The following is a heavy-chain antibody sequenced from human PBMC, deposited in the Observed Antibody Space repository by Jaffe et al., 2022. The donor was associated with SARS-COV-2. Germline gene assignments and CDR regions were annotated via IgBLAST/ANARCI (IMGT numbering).Heavy chain of an antibody. V-gene: IGHV2-70*01. CDR3: ARIWGSSGCHYYGMDV. J-gene: IGHJ6*02. CDR2: IDWDDDK. D-gene: IGHD6-19*01. Sequence: QVTLRESGPALVKPTQTLTLTCTFSGFSLSTSGMCVSWIRQPPGKALEWLALIDWDDDKYYSTSLKTRLTISKDTSKNQVVLTMTNMDPVDTATYYCARIWGSSGCHYYGMDVWGQGTTVTVSS. CDR1: GFSLSTSGMC.